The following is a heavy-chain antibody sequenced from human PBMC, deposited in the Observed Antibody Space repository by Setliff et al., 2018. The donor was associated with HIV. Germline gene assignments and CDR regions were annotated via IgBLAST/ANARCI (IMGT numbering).Heavy chain of an antibody. CDR2: ISGAGATT. V-gene: IGHV3-23*01. CDR3: AKDGYSDYLNSYFDY. CDR1: GFTLRSYA. Sequence: GASVRLSCEASGFTLRSYAMYWVRQAPGKGLEWVAGISGAGATTYYADSVKGRFTISRDNSKDTLYLQMNSLRAEDTAVYYCAKDGYSDYLNSYFDYWGQGTLVTVSS. D-gene: IGHD4-17*01. J-gene: IGHJ4*02.